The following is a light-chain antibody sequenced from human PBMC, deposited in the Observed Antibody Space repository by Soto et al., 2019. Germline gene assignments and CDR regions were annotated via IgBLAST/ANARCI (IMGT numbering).Light chain of an antibody. Sequence: EIVLTQSPATLSLSPGERATISCGASQSVSSSYLAWYQQKPGMALRLLIYDASSRATGITDRFSGSGSGTDFTLTFSRLEPEDFAVYYCQQYGSSSIPFGQGTRLEIK. V-gene: IGKV3D-20*01. CDR3: QQYGSSSIP. CDR1: QSVSSSY. J-gene: IGKJ5*01. CDR2: DAS.